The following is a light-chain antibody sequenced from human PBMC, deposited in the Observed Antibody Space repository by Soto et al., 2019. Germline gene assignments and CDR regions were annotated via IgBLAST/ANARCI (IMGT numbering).Light chain of an antibody. V-gene: IGKV3D-15*01. CDR3: QQYNNWPPIT. Sequence: EILMTQSPATLSVSPGERATLSCRASQSVSSNLAWYQQKPGQAPRLLIYGASSRATGTPDRFSGRGSGTDFTLTIRRLEPEDFAVYYCQQYNNWPPITFGQGTRLEIK. J-gene: IGKJ5*01. CDR2: GAS. CDR1: QSVSSN.